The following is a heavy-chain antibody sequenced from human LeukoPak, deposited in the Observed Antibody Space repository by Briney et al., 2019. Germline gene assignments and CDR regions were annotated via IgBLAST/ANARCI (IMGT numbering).Heavy chain of an antibody. CDR1: GGSFSGYY. V-gene: IGHV4-34*01. CDR3: ARALSMALYYYFDY. CDR2: INHSGST. D-gene: IGHD2-8*01. J-gene: IGHJ4*02. Sequence: SETLSLTCAVYGGSFSGYYWSWIRQPPGKGLEWIGEINHSGSTNYNPSLKSRVTISVDTSKNQFSLKLSSVTAADTAVYYCARALSMALYYYFDYGGQGTLVTVSS.